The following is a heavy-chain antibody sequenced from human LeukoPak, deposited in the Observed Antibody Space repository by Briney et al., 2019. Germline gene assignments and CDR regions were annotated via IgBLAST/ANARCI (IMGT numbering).Heavy chain of an antibody. CDR2: ISWNSGSI. Sequence: PGRSLRLSCAASGFTFDDYAMHWVRHAPGKCLEWVSGISWNSGSIGYADSVKGRFTISRDNAKNSLYLQMNSLRAEDMALYYCAKGTHDYGGNSEYYFDYWGQGTLVTVSS. V-gene: IGHV3-9*03. D-gene: IGHD4-23*01. J-gene: IGHJ4*02. CDR3: AKGTHDYGGNSEYYFDY. CDR1: GFTFDDYA.